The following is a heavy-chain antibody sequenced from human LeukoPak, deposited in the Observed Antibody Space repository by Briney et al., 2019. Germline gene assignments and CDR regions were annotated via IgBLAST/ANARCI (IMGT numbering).Heavy chain of an antibody. J-gene: IGHJ4*02. CDR2: IWYDGTRI. V-gene: IGHV3-33*01. CDR1: GLILSTYG. CDR3: ATDAGGPYGNYRNHFDY. D-gene: IGHD4-17*01. Sequence: PGGSLRLSCAASGLILSTYGVHWVRQAPGKGLEWVAVIWYDGTRIYYGDSVRGRFTISRDNSRDTVYLQMDSVRDEDTAVYYCATDAGGPYGNYRNHFDYWGRGTLATVSS.